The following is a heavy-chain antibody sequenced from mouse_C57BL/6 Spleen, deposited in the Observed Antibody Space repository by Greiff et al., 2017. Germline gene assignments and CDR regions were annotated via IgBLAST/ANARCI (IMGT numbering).Heavy chain of an antibody. Sequence: VHLVESGPGLVQPSQSLSITCTVSGFSLTSYGVHWVRQSPGKGLEWLGVIWSGGSTDYNAAFISRLSISKDNSKSQVFFKMNSLQADDTAIYYCARNHYDYDNAMDYWGQGTSVTVSS. V-gene: IGHV2-2*01. CDR1: GFSLTSYG. CDR2: IWSGGST. CDR3: ARNHYDYDNAMDY. D-gene: IGHD2-4*01. J-gene: IGHJ4*01.